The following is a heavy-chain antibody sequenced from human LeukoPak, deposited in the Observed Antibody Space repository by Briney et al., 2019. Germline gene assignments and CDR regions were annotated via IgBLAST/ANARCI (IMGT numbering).Heavy chain of an antibody. D-gene: IGHD1-26*01. CDR2: IYPGDSDT. CDR1: GYSFTSYW. V-gene: IGHV5-51*01. J-gene: IGHJ5*02. Sequence: EXLKISCKGSGYSFTSYWIVWVRQMPGKGLEWMGIIYPGDSDTIYSPSFQGQVTLSADKYSSTAYLQWSSLKASDTAMYYCARLVSGVGNWFDPWGQGTLVTVSS. CDR3: ARLVSGVGNWFDP.